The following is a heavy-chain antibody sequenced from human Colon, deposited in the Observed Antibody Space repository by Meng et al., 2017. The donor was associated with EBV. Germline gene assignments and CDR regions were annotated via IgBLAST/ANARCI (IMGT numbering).Heavy chain of an antibody. CDR3: ARVGAYCGGDCYHPR. Sequence: QGQLQESRPGLVKPSGPLALTCAVSVGHLSSRNWWSWVRQPPGKGLEWIGEIYHSGSTNYNPSLKSRVTISVDESKNQFSLRLSSVTAADTAVYYCARVGAYCGGDCYHPRWGQGTLVTVSS. CDR2: IYHSGST. CDR1: VGHLSSRNW. V-gene: IGHV4-4*02. J-gene: IGHJ4*02. D-gene: IGHD2-21*02.